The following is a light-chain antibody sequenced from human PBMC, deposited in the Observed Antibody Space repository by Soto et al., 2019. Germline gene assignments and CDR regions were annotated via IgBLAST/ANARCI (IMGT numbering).Light chain of an antibody. CDR2: RNN. J-gene: IGLJ3*02. V-gene: IGLV1-47*01. CDR3: AAWDDSLSVL. CDR1: SSNIEKNY. Sequence: QSALTQPPSASGTPGQRVTISCSGSSSNIEKNYVYWYQQLPGTAPKLLIYRNNQRPSGVPDRFSGSKSGTSASLAISGLRSEDEADYYCAAWDDSLSVLFGGGTKLTVL.